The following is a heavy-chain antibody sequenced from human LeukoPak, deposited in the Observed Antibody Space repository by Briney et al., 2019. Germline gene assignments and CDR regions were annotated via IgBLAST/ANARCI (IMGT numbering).Heavy chain of an antibody. D-gene: IGHD6-19*01. Sequence: GGSLRLPCAASGFTFSSYAMSWVRQAPGKGLEWVSAISGSGGSTYYADSVKGRFTISRDNSKNTLYLQMNSLRAEDTAVYYCAKFSGYSSGWYLAYWGQGTLVTVSS. J-gene: IGHJ4*02. CDR2: ISGSGGST. CDR3: AKFSGYSSGWYLAY. V-gene: IGHV3-23*01. CDR1: GFTFSSYA.